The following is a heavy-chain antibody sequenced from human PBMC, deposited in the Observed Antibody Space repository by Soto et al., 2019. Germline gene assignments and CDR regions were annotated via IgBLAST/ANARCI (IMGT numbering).Heavy chain of an antibody. CDR3: AKDLGDSSGYSLNYFDY. Sequence: GGSLRLSCAASGFTFSSYAMSWVRQAPGKGLEWVSGISGSGGSTYYADSVKGRFTISRDNFKNTVYMQMNSLRAKDTAVYYCAKDLGDSSGYSLNYFDYWGQGTLVTVSS. J-gene: IGHJ4*02. CDR2: ISGSGGST. V-gene: IGHV3-23*01. CDR1: GFTFSSYA. D-gene: IGHD3-22*01.